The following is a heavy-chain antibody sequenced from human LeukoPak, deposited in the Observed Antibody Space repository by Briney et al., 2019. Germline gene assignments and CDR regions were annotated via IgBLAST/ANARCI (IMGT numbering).Heavy chain of an antibody. D-gene: IGHD2-15*01. CDR1: GGSISSYY. Sequence: SETLSLTCTVSGGSISSYYWSWIRQPAGKGLEWIGRIYTSGSTNYNPSLKSRVTISVDKSKNQFSLKLSSVTAADTAVYYCAGESAALYCSGGSCYPGYFQHWGQGTLVTVSS. J-gene: IGHJ1*01. CDR3: AGESAALYCSGGSCYPGYFQH. V-gene: IGHV4-4*07. CDR2: IYTSGST.